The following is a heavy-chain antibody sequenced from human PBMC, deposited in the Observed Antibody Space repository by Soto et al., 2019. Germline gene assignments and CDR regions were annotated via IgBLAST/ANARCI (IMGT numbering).Heavy chain of an antibody. CDR1: GDSISSRSYY. D-gene: IGHD2-21*02. CDR2: IYYSGST. Sequence: SETLYLTCTVTGDSISSRSYYWGWIRQPPGKGLEWIGSIYYSGSTYNNPSLRSRVSMSIDTSKDQFSLKLKSVTAADTALYFCAIQRTSVVTPASFDVWGPGSLVTGSS. J-gene: IGHJ4*02. V-gene: IGHV4-39*01. CDR3: AIQRTSVVTPASFDV.